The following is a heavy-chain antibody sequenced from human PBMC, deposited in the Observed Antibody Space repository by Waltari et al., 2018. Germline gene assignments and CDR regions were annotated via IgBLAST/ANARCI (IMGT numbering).Heavy chain of an antibody. CDR3: ARDAARYYYDSSGYRSYYYYYGMDV. CDR2: ISSSSSYI. J-gene: IGHJ6*02. CDR1: GFTFSSYS. Sequence: EVQLVESGGGLVKPGGSLRLSCAASGFTFSSYSMNWVRQAPGKGLEWVSSISSSSSYIYYADSGKGRLTITRDNAKNSLYLQMNSLRAEDTAVYYCARDAARYYYDSSGYRSYYYYYGMDVWGQGTTVTVSS. D-gene: IGHD3-22*01. V-gene: IGHV3-21*01.